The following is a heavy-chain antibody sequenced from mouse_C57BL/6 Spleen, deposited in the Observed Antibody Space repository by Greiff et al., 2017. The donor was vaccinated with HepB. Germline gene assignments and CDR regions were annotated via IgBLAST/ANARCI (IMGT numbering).Heavy chain of an antibody. CDR1: GYTFTSYW. Sequence: VQLQQPGAELVKPGASVKLSCKASGYTFTSYWMHWVKQRPGQGLEWIGMIHPNSGSTNYNEKFKSKATLTVDKSSSTAYMQLSSLTSEDSAVYYCARGTHVNGGLYAMDYWGQGTSVTVSS. V-gene: IGHV1-64*01. CDR3: ARGTHVNGGLYAMDY. J-gene: IGHJ4*01. CDR2: IHPNSGST.